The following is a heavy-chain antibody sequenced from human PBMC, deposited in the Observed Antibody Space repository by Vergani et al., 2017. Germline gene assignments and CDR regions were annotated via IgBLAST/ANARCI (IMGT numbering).Heavy chain of an antibody. Sequence: QVQLQESGPGLVKPPGTLSLTCAVSGGSISSSNWWSWVRQPPGKGLGWIGEIYHSGSTNYNPSLKSRVTISVDKSKNQFSLQLSSVTAADTAVYFCACDPRGGYYGSGTYYDYWGQGTLVTVSS. CDR2: IYHSGST. J-gene: IGHJ4*02. V-gene: IGHV4-4*01. CDR1: GGSISSSNW. CDR3: ACDPRGGYYGSGTYYDY. D-gene: IGHD3-10*01.